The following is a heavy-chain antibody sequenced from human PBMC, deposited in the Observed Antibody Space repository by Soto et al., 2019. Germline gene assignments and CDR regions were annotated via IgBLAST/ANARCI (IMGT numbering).Heavy chain of an antibody. D-gene: IGHD4-17*01. CDR2: IYYSGST. Sequence: PSETLSLTSTVSGGSISSYYWSWIRQPPGKGLEWIGYIYYSGSTNYNPSLKSRVTISVDTSKNQFSLKLSSVTAADTAVYYCARDGYGDYQDAFDIWGQGTMVTVSS. CDR3: ARDGYGDYQDAFDI. V-gene: IGHV4-59*01. CDR1: GGSISSYY. J-gene: IGHJ3*02.